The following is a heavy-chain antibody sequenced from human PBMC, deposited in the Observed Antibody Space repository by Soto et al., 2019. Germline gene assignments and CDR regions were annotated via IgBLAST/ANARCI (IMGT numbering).Heavy chain of an antibody. J-gene: IGHJ4*02. CDR2: IRDRAYNYAT. D-gene: IGHD3-10*01. Sequence: EVLLVESGGGVVQPGGSLKLSCAASGFVFKDSSIHWVRQASGKGLEWVGRIRDRAYNYATAYTASVKGRFTISRDDSNNTAYLQMTSLKTEDTAIYYCTRIISAAQDYWGQGTLVTVSS. CDR1: GFVFKDSS. V-gene: IGHV3-73*01. CDR3: TRIISAAQDY.